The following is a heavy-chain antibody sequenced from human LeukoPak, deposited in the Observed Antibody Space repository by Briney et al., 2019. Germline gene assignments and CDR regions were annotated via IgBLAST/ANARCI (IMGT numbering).Heavy chain of an antibody. CDR3: ARDTTMVRGGQSVY. J-gene: IGHJ4*02. D-gene: IGHD3-10*01. CDR2: ISAYNGNT. Sequence: ASVKVSCKASGYTFPSYGIRWVRQAPGPGHEWMGWISAYNGNTNHAQKVQDSVTMTNDTSTSTAYMELRSRRSDDTAVYCGARDTTMVRGGQSVYWRQGTLVSVSS. V-gene: IGHV1-18*01. CDR1: GYTFPSYG.